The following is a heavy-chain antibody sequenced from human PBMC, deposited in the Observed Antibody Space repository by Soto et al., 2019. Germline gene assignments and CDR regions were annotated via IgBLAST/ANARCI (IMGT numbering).Heavy chain of an antibody. CDR3: AGRAAAGDYFDY. V-gene: IGHV4-39*01. J-gene: IGHJ4*02. CDR2: IYYSGST. CDR1: GGSISSSSYY. D-gene: IGHD6-13*01. Sequence: SETLSLTCTVSGGSISSSSYYWGWIRQPPGKGLEWIGSIYYSGSTYYNPSLKSRVTISVDTSKNQFSLKLSSVTAADTAVYYCAGRAAAGDYFDYWGQGTLVTVSS.